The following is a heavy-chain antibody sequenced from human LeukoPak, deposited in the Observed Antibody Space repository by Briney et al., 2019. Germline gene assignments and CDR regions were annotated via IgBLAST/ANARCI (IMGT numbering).Heavy chain of an antibody. D-gene: IGHD3-10*01. Sequence: SETLSLTCAVYGGSFSSYYWNWIRQPPGKGLEWIGEINHSGSTNYNPSLKSRVTMSVDTSKNQFSLKLSSVTAADTAVYYCARDHGTMVRGVILNWFDPWGQGTLVTVSS. CDR2: INHSGST. V-gene: IGHV4-34*01. CDR3: ARDHGTMVRGVILNWFDP. J-gene: IGHJ5*02. CDR1: GGSFSSYY.